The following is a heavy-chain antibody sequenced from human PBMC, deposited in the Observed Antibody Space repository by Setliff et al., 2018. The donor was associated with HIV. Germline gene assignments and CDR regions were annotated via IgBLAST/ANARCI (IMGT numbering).Heavy chain of an antibody. V-gene: IGHV4-4*02. CDR1: GGSISSSNW. D-gene: IGHD2-2*01. CDR2: IYHSGST. J-gene: IGHJ6*02. Sequence: PSETLSLTCAVSGGSISSSNWWSWVRQPPGKGLEWIGEIYHSGSTNYNPSLKSRVTISVDKSKNQFSLKLSSVTAADTAVYYCARAPHLGYCSSTSCHGGYYGMDVWGQGTTVTVSS. CDR3: ARAPHLGYCSSTSCHGGYYGMDV.